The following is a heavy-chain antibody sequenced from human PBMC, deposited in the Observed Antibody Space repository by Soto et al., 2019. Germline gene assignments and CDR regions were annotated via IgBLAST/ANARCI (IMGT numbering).Heavy chain of an antibody. CDR2: IFHSGHT. V-gene: IGHV4-30-2*01. CDR3: VRDGDYYDSAGYLTI. J-gene: IGHJ3*02. D-gene: IGHD3-22*01. CDR1: GGLTRTGTYS. Sequence: TLSHPSTGSGGLTRTGTYSLCRIWHPPGEGLEWIGYIFHSGHTYYNPSLKSRVTISLDTSKNQFSLKLSSVTAADTAVYYCVRDGDYYDSAGYLTIWGQGTKVT.